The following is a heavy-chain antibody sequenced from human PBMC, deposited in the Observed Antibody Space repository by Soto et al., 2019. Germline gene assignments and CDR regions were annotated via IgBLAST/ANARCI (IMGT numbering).Heavy chain of an antibody. CDR2: IYYSGST. CDR1: GGSISSYY. D-gene: IGHD3-10*01. CDR3: ARAAWFGELLSFDP. J-gene: IGHJ5*02. V-gene: IGHV4-59*01. Sequence: PSETLSLTCTVSGGSISSYYWSWIRQPPGKGLEWIGYIYYSGSTNYNPSLKSRVTISVDTSKNQFSLKLSSVTAADTAVYYCARAAWFGELLSFDPWGQGTLVTVSS.